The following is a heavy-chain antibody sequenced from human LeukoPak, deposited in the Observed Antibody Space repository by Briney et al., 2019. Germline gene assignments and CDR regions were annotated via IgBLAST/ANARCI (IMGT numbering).Heavy chain of an antibody. CDR3: ARDHSIAVAGTGYFDY. D-gene: IGHD6-19*01. J-gene: IGHJ4*02. V-gene: IGHV3-30-3*01. CDR1: GFTFSSYA. CDR2: ISYDGSNK. Sequence: PGGSLRLSCAASGFTFSSYAMHWVRQAPGKGLEWVAVISYDGSNKYYADSVKGRFTISRDNSKNTLYLQMNSLRAEDTAVYYCARDHSIAVAGTGYFDYWGQGTLVTVSS.